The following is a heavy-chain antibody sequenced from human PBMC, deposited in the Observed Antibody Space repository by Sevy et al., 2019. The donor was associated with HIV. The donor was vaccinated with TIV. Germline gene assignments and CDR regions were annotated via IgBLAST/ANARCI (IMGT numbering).Heavy chain of an antibody. D-gene: IGHD3-3*01. J-gene: IGHJ6*02. CDR2: INPKSGAT. CDR3: ARESYDFWTGHADYYYGMVV. CDR1: GYTFSDSGYY. V-gene: IGHV1-2*02. Sequence: ASVKVSCKASGYTFSDSGYYVHWVRQAPGQGLEWMGWINPKSGATNYAQKFQGRVTMTRDTSVSTANLELSRLRSDDTAVYYCARESYDFWTGHADYYYGMVVWGQGTTVTASS.